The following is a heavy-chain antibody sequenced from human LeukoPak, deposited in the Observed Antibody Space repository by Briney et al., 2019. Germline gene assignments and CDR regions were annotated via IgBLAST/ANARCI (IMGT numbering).Heavy chain of an antibody. CDR1: GGSISSSSYY. D-gene: IGHD3-22*01. Sequence: SETLSLTCTVSGGSISSSSYYWGWIRQPPGKGLEWIGSIYYSGSTYYNPSLKSRVTISVDTSKNQFSLKLSSVTAADTAVNYCARLVVVISRWFDPWGQGTLVTVSS. CDR2: IYYSGST. V-gene: IGHV4-39*01. J-gene: IGHJ5*02. CDR3: ARLVVVISRWFDP.